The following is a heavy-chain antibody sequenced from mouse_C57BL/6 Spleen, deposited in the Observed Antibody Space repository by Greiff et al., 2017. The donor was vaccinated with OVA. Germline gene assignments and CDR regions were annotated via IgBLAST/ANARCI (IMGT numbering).Heavy chain of an antibody. CDR3: AWGSSSYWYFDV. V-gene: IGHV3-6*01. CDR1: GYSITSGYY. J-gene: IGHJ1*03. Sequence: VQLKESGPGLVKPSQSLSLTCSVTGYSITSGYYWNWIRQFPGNKLEWMGYISYDGSNNYNPSLKNRISITRDTSKNQFFLKLNSVTTEDTATYYCAWGSSSYWYFDVWGTGTTVTVSS. D-gene: IGHD1-1*01. CDR2: ISYDGSN.